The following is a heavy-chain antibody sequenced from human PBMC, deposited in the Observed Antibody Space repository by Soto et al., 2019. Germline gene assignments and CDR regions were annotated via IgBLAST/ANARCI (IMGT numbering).Heavy chain of an antibody. Sequence: GGSLRLSCAASGFTFNSYAMNWVRQAPGKGLQWMSGISVSGGTTYYADSGKGRFTISRDNSKNMLYLQMNSLRAEDTAVYYCAKSGSSGYFDSWGQGTLVTVSS. D-gene: IGHD5-12*01. CDR2: ISVSGGTT. V-gene: IGHV3-23*01. J-gene: IGHJ4*02. CDR1: GFTFNSYA. CDR3: AKSGSSGYFDS.